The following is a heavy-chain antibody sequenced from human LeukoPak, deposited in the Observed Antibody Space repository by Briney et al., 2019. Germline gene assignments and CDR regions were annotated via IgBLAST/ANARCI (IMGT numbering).Heavy chain of an antibody. CDR1: GGSFSGYY. CDR3: ARGLGKVDY. V-gene: IGHV4-34*01. D-gene: IGHD4-23*01. Sequence: SETLSLTCAIYGGSFSGYYWSWIRQPPGKGLEWIGEINHSGSTNYNPSLKSRVTISVDTSKNQFSLKLSSVTAADTAVYYCARGLGKVDYWGQGTLVTVSS. J-gene: IGHJ4*02. CDR2: INHSGST.